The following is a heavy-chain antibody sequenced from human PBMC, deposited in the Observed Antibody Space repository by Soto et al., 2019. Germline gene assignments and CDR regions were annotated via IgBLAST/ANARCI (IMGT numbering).Heavy chain of an antibody. Sequence: QVQLQESRPGLVKPSDTLSLTCSVSGGSITGFYWSWIRQSPGKGLEWIGCSYFTGATSYNPSLKSRVSISVDTSKNQFFLNLRSVSAADTAVYYCARERTPRSVFDYWGQGALVTVAP. CDR1: GGSITGFY. V-gene: IGHV4-59*01. J-gene: IGHJ4*02. D-gene: IGHD2-8*01. CDR3: ARERTPRSVFDY. CDR2: SYFTGAT.